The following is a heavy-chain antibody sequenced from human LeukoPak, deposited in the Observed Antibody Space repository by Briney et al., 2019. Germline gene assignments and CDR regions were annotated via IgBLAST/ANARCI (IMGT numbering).Heavy chain of an antibody. Sequence: GGSLRLSCAASGFTFSSYWMHWVRQAPGKGLVWVSRINSDGSSTYYADSVKGRFTISRDNSKNTLYLQMNSLRAEDTAVYCCAKDQIVGATTRWGQGTLVTVSS. CDR1: GFTFSSYW. V-gene: IGHV3-74*01. J-gene: IGHJ4*02. CDR2: INSDGSST. CDR3: AKDQIVGATTR. D-gene: IGHD1-26*01.